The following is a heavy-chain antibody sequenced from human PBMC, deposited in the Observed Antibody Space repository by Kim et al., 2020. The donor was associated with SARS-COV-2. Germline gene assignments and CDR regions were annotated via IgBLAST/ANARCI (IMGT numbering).Heavy chain of an antibody. Sequence: SETLSLTCTVSGGSVSRGAYYWAWVRQSPRKGLEWIGSVFYEGTGYYNPSLKTRVTISVDTSDKKFSLKMTSVTAADTALYCWARRTDCYDSGHFYFLDP. D-gene: IGHD3-3*02. CDR1: GGSVSRGAYY. CDR3: ARRTDCYDSGHFYFLDP. CDR2: VFYEGTG. J-gene: IGHJ5*02. V-gene: IGHV4-39*01.